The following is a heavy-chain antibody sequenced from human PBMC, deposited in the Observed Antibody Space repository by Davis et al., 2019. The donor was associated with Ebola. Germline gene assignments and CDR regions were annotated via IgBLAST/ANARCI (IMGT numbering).Heavy chain of an antibody. D-gene: IGHD3-3*01. Sequence: ASVKVSCKASGYTFTGYYMHWVRQAPGQGLEWMGWINPNSGGTNYAQKFQGRVTMTRDTSISTAYMELSRLRSDDTAVYYCAREESFLEWLLISPYGMDVWGQGTTVTVSS. CDR3: AREESFLEWLLISPYGMDV. V-gene: IGHV1-2*02. CDR1: GYTFTGYY. J-gene: IGHJ6*02. CDR2: INPNSGGT.